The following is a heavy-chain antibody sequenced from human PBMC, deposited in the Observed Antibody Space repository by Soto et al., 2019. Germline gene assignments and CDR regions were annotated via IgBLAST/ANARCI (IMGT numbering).Heavy chain of an antibody. D-gene: IGHD2-15*01. CDR3: AREVKSAAASAAFDI. Sequence: VAGGSISSDNYFCSWIRQHPGKGLECIGYIDYIGRAYYNPSLKRRVTTSVDTSKNQFSLRLSSVTVADTATYYCAREVKSAAASAAFDIWGQGTVVTVSS. J-gene: IGHJ3*02. CDR1: GGSISSDNYF. CDR2: IDYIGRA. V-gene: IGHV4-31*02.